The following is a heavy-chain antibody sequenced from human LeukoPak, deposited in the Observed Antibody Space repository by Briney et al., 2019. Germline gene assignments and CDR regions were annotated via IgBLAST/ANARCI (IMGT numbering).Heavy chain of an antibody. V-gene: IGHV3-23*01. J-gene: IGHJ4*02. CDR1: GFTFSSYA. CDR3: VKGPRGDTIVTLPAALH. CDR2: ISGSGGSTYYST. Sequence: GGSLRLSCTDSGFTFSSYAMSWVRQAPGKGLEWVSAISGSGGSTYYSTYYADSVKGRFTISRDNSKNTLYLQMNSLRAEDTAVYYCVKGPRGDTIVTLPAALHWGQGTLVTVSS. D-gene: IGHD2-2*01.